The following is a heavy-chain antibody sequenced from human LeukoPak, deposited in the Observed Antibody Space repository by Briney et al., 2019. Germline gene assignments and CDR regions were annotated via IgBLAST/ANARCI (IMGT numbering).Heavy chain of an antibody. J-gene: IGHJ4*02. V-gene: IGHV1-69*05. CDR1: GGTLSSYA. Sequence: GASVKVSCKASGGTLSSYAISWVRQAPGQGLEWMGRIIPIVGTANYAQKFQGRVTITTDESTSTAYMELSSLRSEDTAVYYCARVPYDYVWGSYRLGPLWYWGQGTLVTVSS. CDR3: ARVPYDYVWGSYRLGPLWY. D-gene: IGHD3-16*02. CDR2: IIPIVGTA.